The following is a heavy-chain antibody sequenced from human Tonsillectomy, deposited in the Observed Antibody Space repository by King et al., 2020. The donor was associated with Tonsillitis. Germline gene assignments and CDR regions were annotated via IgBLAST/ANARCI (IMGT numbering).Heavy chain of an antibody. CDR1: GFTFSNYA. D-gene: IGHD6-6*01. CDR2: LSYYGGNT. V-gene: IGHV3-30*01. CDR3: ARLSSDAFDV. Sequence: QLVQSGGGVVQSGRSLRLSCAASGFTFSNYAMFWVRQAPGKGLDWVALLSYYGGNTYYADSVKGRFTISRDNSKNTLYLQMNSLRAEDTAVYYCARLSSDAFDVWGQGTMVTVSS. J-gene: IGHJ3*01.